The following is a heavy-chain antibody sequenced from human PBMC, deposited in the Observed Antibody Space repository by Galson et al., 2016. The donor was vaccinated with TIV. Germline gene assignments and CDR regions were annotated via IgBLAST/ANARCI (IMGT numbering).Heavy chain of an antibody. J-gene: IGHJ4*02. Sequence: SVKVSCKASGDTFTNYALNWVRQAPGQGLEWLGGIIPIFRTPKSAQNFQGRITISTDAPTSTIYMELSSLRPEDTAVYYCARGGNNQSHYFFDYWGQGTLVTVSS. V-gene: IGHV1-69*05. CDR2: IIPIFRTP. CDR1: GDTFTNYA. D-gene: IGHD4-23*01. CDR3: ARGGNNQSHYFFDY.